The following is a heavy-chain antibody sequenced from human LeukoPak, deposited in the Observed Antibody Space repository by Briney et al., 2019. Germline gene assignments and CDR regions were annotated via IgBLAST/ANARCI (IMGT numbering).Heavy chain of an antibody. Sequence: GGSLRLSCAASGFAFDNNAMSWVRQAPGKGLEWVSANSNTVGGRTYYADSVKGRFTISRDDSKNTVYLQMNSLRDEDTAVYYCAKESPYYSGRDYYFDYWGPGTLVTVSS. CDR1: GFAFDNNA. CDR3: AKESPYYSGRDYYFDY. J-gene: IGHJ4*02. D-gene: IGHD3-10*01. V-gene: IGHV3-23*01. CDR2: NSNTVGGRT.